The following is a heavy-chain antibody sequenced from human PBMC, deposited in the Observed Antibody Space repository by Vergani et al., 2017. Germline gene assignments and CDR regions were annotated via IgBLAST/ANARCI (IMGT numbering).Heavy chain of an antibody. V-gene: IGHV4-34*01. CDR3: ARPGYKAWSAFDY. Sequence: QVQLQQWGAGLLKPSETLSLTCAVSGGSFSGYYWSWIRQPPGKGLEWIGEINHSGSTNYNPSLKSRVTISVDTSKNQFSLKLSSVTAADTAVYYCARPGYKAWSAFDYWGQGTLVTVSS. CDR1: GGSFSGYY. D-gene: IGHD5-24*01. CDR2: INHSGST. J-gene: IGHJ4*02.